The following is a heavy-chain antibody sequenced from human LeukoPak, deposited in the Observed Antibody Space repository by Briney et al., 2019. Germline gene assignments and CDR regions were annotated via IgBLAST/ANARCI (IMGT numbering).Heavy chain of an antibody. J-gene: IGHJ4*02. V-gene: IGHV1-69*13. Sequence: SVKVSCKASGGTFSSYAISWVRQAPGQGLEWMGGIIPIFGTANYAQKFQGRVTITADESTSTAYMELSSLRFEDTAVYYCASGYCSSTSCLFDYWGQGTLVTVSS. D-gene: IGHD2-2*03. CDR3: ASGYCSSTSCLFDY. CDR2: IIPIFGTA. CDR1: GGTFSSYA.